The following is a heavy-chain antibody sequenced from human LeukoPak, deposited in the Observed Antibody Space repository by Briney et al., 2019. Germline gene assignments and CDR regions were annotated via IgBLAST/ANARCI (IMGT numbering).Heavy chain of an antibody. J-gene: IGHJ3*02. CDR1: GFTFSSYG. CDR2: IRYDGSNK. Sequence: PGGSLRLSRAASGFTFSSYGMHWVRQAPGKGLEWVAFIRYDGSNKYYADSVKGRFTISRDNSKNTLYLQMNSLRAEDTAVYYCAKVRGFYYYDSSGYLRDAFDIWGQGTMVTVSS. D-gene: IGHD3-22*01. V-gene: IGHV3-30*02. CDR3: AKVRGFYYYDSSGYLRDAFDI.